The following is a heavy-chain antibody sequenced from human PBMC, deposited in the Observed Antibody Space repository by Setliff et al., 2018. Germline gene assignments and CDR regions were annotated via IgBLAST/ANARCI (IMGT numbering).Heavy chain of an antibody. CDR3: ARVATAMLDAFDI. J-gene: IGHJ3*02. D-gene: IGHD5-18*01. CDR2: ISYSGST. Sequence: SETLSLTCTVSGGSISSDTYYWSLIRQHPGKGLEWIGYISYSGSTYYNPSLKSRVSISIDTSKNQFSLNLSSVTAADTAVYYCARVATAMLDAFDIWGQGTMVTVSS. CDR1: GGSISSDTYY. V-gene: IGHV4-31*03.